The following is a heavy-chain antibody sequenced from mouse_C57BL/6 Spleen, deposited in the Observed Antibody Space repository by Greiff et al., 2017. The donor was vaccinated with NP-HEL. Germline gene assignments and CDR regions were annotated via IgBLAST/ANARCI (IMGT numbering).Heavy chain of an antibody. CDR2: IDPSDSYT. CDR1: GYTFTSYW. V-gene: IGHV1-69*01. Sequence: QVQLQQPGAELVMPGASVKLSCKASGYTFTSYWMHWVKQRPGQGLEWIGEIDPSDSYTNYNQKFKGKSTLTVDKSSSTAYMQLISLTSEDSAVYYCARGPFAYWGQGTLVTVSA. CDR3: ARGPFAY. J-gene: IGHJ3*01.